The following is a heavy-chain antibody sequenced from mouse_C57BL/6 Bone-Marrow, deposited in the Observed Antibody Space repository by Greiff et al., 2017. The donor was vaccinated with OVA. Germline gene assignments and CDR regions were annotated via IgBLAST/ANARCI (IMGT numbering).Heavy chain of an antibody. CDR2: IYPGDGDT. J-gene: IGHJ2*01. CDR1: GYAFSSSW. Sequence: QVQLQQSGPELVKPGASVKISCKASGYAFSSSWMNWVKQRPGKGLEWIGRIYPGDGDTNYNGKFKGKATLTADKSSSTAYMQLSSLTSEDSAVYFCLPHYYGSSYPSFDYWGQGTTLTVSS. CDR3: LPHYYGSSYPSFDY. D-gene: IGHD1-1*01. V-gene: IGHV1-82*01.